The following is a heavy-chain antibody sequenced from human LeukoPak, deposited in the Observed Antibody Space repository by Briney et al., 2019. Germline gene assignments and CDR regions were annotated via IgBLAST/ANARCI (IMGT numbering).Heavy chain of an antibody. CDR2: ISAYNGNT. V-gene: IGHV1-18*01. CDR3: ARGRQQQPPSLMDV. J-gene: IGHJ6*02. Sequence: SVSLSCKPSGYTFTSDGISWVRQAPRERLEWMGWISAYNGNTNYAQKFQGRVTMTTDTSTSTAYMELRSLRSDDTAVYYGARGRQQQPPSLMDVWGQGTTVTVSS. D-gene: IGHD6-13*01. CDR1: GYTFTSDG.